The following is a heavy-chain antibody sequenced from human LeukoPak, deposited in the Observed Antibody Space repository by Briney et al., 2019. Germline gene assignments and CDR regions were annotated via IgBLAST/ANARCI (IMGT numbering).Heavy chain of an antibody. CDR2: ISGSGGST. CDR3: ASHTFGSSSRFDY. CDR1: GFTFSSYA. D-gene: IGHD6-13*01. J-gene: IGHJ4*02. Sequence: GGSLRLSCAASGFTFSSYAMSWVRQAPGKGLEWVSAISGSGGSTYYADSVKGRFTISRDNSKNTLYLQMNNLRAEDTAVYYCASHTFGSSSRFDYWGQGTLVTVSS. V-gene: IGHV3-23*01.